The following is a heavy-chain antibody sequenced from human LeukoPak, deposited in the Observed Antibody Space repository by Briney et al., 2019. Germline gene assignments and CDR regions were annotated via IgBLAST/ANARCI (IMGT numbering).Heavy chain of an antibody. Sequence: SETLSLTCTVSGGSISSYYWSWIRQPPGKGLEWIGYIYHSGSTYYNPSLKSRVTISVDRSKNQFSLKLSSVTAADTAVYYCARWVTQDDAFDIWGQGTMVTVSS. J-gene: IGHJ3*02. CDR1: GGSISSYY. V-gene: IGHV4-59*12. CDR3: ARWVTQDDAFDI. D-gene: IGHD1-26*01. CDR2: IYHSGST.